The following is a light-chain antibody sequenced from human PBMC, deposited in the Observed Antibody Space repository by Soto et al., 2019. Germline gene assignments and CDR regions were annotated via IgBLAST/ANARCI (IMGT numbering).Light chain of an antibody. CDR3: QVWDSPGV. CDR1: NIGSKS. Sequence: SYELTQPPSVSVAPGKTARITCGGNNIGSKSVHWYQQKPGQAPVLVIYYDSDRPSGIPERFSGSNSGNTATLTISRVEAGDEADYYCQVWDSPGVFGTGTKLTVL. CDR2: YDS. V-gene: IGLV3-21*04. J-gene: IGLJ1*01.